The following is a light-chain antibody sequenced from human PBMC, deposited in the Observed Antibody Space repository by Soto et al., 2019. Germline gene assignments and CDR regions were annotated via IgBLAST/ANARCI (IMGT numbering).Light chain of an antibody. J-gene: IGKJ2*03. CDR2: ATS. CDR1: QSVSSNY. Sequence: EIVLTQSPGTLSLSPGERVTLSCRASQSVSSNYLAWYQQKPGQAPRLLIYATSSRATGIPGRFSGSGSGTDFTLTINRLEPEDFAVYYCQQYGNSPRYSFGQGTRLEIK. V-gene: IGKV3-20*01. CDR3: QQYGNSPRYS.